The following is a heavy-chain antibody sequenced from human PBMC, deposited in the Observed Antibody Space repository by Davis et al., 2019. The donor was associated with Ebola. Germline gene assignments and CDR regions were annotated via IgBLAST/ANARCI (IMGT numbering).Heavy chain of an antibody. J-gene: IGHJ4*02. V-gene: IGHV1-69*05. CDR3: ARGIAAANDY. CDR2: IIPIFGTA. D-gene: IGHD6-13*01. CDR1: GGTFSSYA. Sequence: SVKVSCKASGGTFSSYAISWVRQAPGQGLEWMGGIIPIFGTANYAQKFQGRVTITRDTSASTAYMELSSLRSEDTAVYYCARGIAAANDYWGQRTLVTVSS.